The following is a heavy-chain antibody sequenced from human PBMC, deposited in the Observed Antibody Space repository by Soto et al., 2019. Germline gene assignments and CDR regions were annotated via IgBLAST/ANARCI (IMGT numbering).Heavy chain of an antibody. CDR2: ISGSGGST. CDR1: GFTFSSYA. V-gene: IGHV3-23*01. J-gene: IGHJ4*02. D-gene: IGHD1-1*01. CDR3: GRLEGLATISYYFDY. Sequence: GGSLRLSCAASGFTFSSYAMSWVRQAPGKGLEWVSAISGSGGSTYYADSVKGRFTISRDNSKNTLYLQMNSLRAEDTAVYYCGRLEGLATISYYFDYWGQGALVTVSS.